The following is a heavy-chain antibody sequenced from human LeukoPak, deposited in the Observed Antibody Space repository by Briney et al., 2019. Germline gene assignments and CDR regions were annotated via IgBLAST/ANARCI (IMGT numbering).Heavy chain of an antibody. J-gene: IGHJ5*02. CDR2: INSDGSTT. D-gene: IGHD5-18*01. V-gene: IGHV3-74*01. CDR1: GFTFSTYW. Sequence: GGSLRLSCAASGFTFSTYWMHWVRQAPGKGPVWVSRINSDGSTTNYADSVKGRFTISRDNAKNTLYLQMNSLRAEDTAVYYCARHRTPGYSYGYGTRNWFDPWGQGTLVTVSS. CDR3: ARHRTPGYSYGYGTRNWFDP.